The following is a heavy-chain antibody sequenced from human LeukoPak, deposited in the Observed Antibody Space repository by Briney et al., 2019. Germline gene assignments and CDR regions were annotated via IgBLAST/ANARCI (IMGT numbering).Heavy chain of an antibody. D-gene: IGHD4-11*01. CDR1: GFTLSSYW. CDR2: IKQDRSAK. Sequence: GGSVRLSCAASGFTLSSYWMRWVRQGRGKGGEWGASIKQDRSAKYYVDSVKGRFTISRDNAKNSLYLQLNCLRADDTAVYYCARDDYSNYGVYYYYYMDVWGKGTTVTVSS. V-gene: IGHV3-7*01. CDR3: ARDDYSNYGVYYYYYMDV. J-gene: IGHJ6*03.